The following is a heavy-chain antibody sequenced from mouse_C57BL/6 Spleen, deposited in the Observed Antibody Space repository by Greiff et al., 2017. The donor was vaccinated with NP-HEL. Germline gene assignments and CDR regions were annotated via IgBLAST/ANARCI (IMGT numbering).Heavy chain of an antibody. D-gene: IGHD1-1*01. CDR2: ISYDGSN. V-gene: IGHV3-6*01. CDR3: ARGGYYGSSYEYFDV. J-gene: IGHJ1*03. CDR1: GYSITSGYY. Sequence: ESGPGLVKPSQSLSLTCSVTGYSITSGYYWNWIRQFPGNKLEWMGYISYDGSNNYNPSLKNRISITRDTSKNQFFLKLNSVTTEDTATYYCARGGYYGSSYEYFDVWGTGTTVTVSS.